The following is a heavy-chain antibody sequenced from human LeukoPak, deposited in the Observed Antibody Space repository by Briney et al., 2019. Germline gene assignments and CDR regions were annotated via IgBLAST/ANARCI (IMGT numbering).Heavy chain of an antibody. CDR3: ARHDGSGSYDY. CDR2: IDPSDSYT. D-gene: IGHD3-10*01. CDR1: GYSFTSYW. V-gene: IGHV5-10-1*01. Sequence: GEFLKISCKCSGYSFTSYWISGVRPMPGKGLEWMGRIDPSDSYTNYSPSFQGHVTISADKSISTAYLQWSSLKASDTAMYYCARHDGSGSYDYWGEGTLVTVSS. J-gene: IGHJ4*02.